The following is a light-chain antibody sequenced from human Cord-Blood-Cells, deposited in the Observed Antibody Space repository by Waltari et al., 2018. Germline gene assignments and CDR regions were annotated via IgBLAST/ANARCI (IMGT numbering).Light chain of an antibody. CDR3: SSYTSSRV. Sequence: QSALTQPASVSGSPGQSITISCTGTSSDVGGYNYVSWYQQHPGKAPKLMLYDVSNRPSGVSNRFSGSKSGNTASLTISGLQAEDEADYYCSSYTSSRVFGTGTKVTVL. V-gene: IGLV2-14*01. CDR1: SSDVGGYNY. J-gene: IGLJ1*01. CDR2: DVS.